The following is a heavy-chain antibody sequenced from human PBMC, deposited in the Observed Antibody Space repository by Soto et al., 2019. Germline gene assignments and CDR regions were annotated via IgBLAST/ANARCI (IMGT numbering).Heavy chain of an antibody. V-gene: IGHV4-30-2*01. D-gene: IGHD3-10*01. CDR1: GASISRGGSS. CDR2: IYHNGIT. J-gene: IGHJ6*02. Sequence: QLQLQESGPGLVKPSQTLSLTCAVSGASISRGGSSWSWIRQAPGTGLEWIGYIYHNGITNYYPSVKSLVTISVDKSQNQFSLSLNFVTAADSAVYYCARGLAVRGSYGLDVWGQGTTVTVSS. CDR3: ARGLAVRGSYGLDV.